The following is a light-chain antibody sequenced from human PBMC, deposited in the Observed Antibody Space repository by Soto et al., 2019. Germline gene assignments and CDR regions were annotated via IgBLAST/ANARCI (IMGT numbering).Light chain of an antibody. CDR2: DAS. Sequence: EIVLTQSPATLSLSPGERATLSCRASQSVSSYLAWYQQKPGQAPRLLIYDASNRATGIPARFSGSGSGTDFTLTISSLEPEDFATYYGQQSYSTPQTFGQGTKVEIK. V-gene: IGKV3-11*01. CDR3: QQSYSTPQT. CDR1: QSVSSY. J-gene: IGKJ1*01.